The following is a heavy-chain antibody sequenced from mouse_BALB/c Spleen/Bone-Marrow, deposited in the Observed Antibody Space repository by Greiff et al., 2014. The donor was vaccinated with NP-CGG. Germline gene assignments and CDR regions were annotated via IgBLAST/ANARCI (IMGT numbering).Heavy chain of an antibody. J-gene: IGHJ3*01. CDR1: GFNIKDYY. Sequence: VQLQQSGAELVRPGALVKLSCKASGFNIKDYYMHWVKQRPEQGLEWTGWIDPENGNTIYDPKFQGKASITADTSSNTAYLQLSSLTSEDTAVYYCAGGNYRFAYWGQGTLVTVSA. D-gene: IGHD2-1*01. CDR3: AGGNYRFAY. V-gene: IGHV14-1*02. CDR2: IDPENGNT.